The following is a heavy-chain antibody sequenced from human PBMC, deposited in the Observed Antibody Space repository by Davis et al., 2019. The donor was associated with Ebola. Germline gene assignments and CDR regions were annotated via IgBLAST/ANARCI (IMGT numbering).Heavy chain of an antibody. J-gene: IGHJ4*02. CDR2: ISGSGGST. CDR1: GFTFSSYA. CDR3: AKGDRYSSSCHSN. Sequence: GESLKISCAASGFTFSSYAMSWVRQAPGKGLEWVSAISGSGGSTYYADSVKGRFTIFRDNSKNTLYLQMNSLRAEDTAVYYCAKGDRYSSSCHSNWGQGTLVTVSS. V-gene: IGHV3-23*01. D-gene: IGHD6-13*01.